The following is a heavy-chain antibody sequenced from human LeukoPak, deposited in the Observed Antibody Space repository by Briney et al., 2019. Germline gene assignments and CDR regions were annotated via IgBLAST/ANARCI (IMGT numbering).Heavy chain of an antibody. CDR1: GVPISSHY. CDR3: ARSGRTDYYPFDF. Sequence: PSETLSLTCTVSGVPISSHYWSWIRQPPGKGLEWIAYIYYTGSTNYNPSLKSRVTISIDTSKNQFSLKLSSVTAADSAVYYCARSGRTDYYPFDFWGQGTLVTVSS. J-gene: IGHJ4*02. D-gene: IGHD3-22*01. V-gene: IGHV4-59*11. CDR2: IYYTGST.